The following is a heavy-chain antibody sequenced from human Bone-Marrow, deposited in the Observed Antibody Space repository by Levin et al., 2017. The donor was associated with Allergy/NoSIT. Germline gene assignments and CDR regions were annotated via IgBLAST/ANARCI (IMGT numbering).Heavy chain of an antibody. CDR3: ARGHYDSSTYWKNLGYYYYAMDV. J-gene: IGHJ6*02. V-gene: IGHV1-69*13. D-gene: IGHD3-22*01. CDR1: GGTFTRSV. Sequence: SVKVSCKASGGTFTRSVINWVRQAPGQGLEWMGGSIPMFGTTNYAQKFHARLLITADESTNTAYMELSSLRSDATAVYYCARGHYDSSTYWKNLGYYYYAMDVWGQGTTVTVSS. CDR2: SIPMFGTT.